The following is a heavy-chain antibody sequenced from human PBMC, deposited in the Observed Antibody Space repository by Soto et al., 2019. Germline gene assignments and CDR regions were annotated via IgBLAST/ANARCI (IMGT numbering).Heavy chain of an antibody. CDR1: GGSISSAGYS. V-gene: IGHV4-30-2*01. CDR2: IYHSGST. D-gene: IGHD5-12*01. J-gene: IGHJ4*02. Sequence: QLQLQESGSGLVKPSQNLSLTCAVSGGSISSAGYSWSWIRQPPGKGLEWIGYIYHSGSTYYNPPLKGRATIAVDRSKNQFSLKLGSVTAAGTAVYDCAAEGGLPRYYWGQGTLVTVSS. CDR3: AAEGGLPRYY.